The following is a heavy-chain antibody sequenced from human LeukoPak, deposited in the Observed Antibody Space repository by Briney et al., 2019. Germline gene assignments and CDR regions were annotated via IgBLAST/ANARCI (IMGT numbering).Heavy chain of an antibody. Sequence: GGSLRPSCAASGFTFSSYGMSWVRQAPGKGLEWVSAISGTGGTTYYADSVKGRFTISRDNSKHTLYLQMNSLRAEDTAVYYCAKNGDRGAYCSGGSCYPYYYYMDVWGKGTTVTISS. J-gene: IGHJ6*03. CDR2: ISGTGGTT. CDR1: GFTFSSYG. D-gene: IGHD2-15*01. CDR3: AKNGDRGAYCSGGSCYPYYYYMDV. V-gene: IGHV3-23*01.